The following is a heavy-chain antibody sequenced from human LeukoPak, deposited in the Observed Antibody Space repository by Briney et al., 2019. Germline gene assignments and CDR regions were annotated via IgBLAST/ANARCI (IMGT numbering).Heavy chain of an antibody. CDR1: GGSISNIY. CDR3: AGVMRGAFDI. Sequence: SETLSLTCTVSGGSISNIYWNWIRQSAGRGLEWIGRIYSSGNTNYNPSLKSRVTMSVDTSKNQFSLKLSSVTAADTAVYYCAGVMRGAFDIWGQGTLVTVSS. V-gene: IGHV4-4*07. CDR2: IYSSGNT. J-gene: IGHJ3*02.